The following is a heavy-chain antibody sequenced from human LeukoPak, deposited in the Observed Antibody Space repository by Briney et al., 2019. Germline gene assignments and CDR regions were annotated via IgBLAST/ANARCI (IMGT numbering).Heavy chain of an antibody. Sequence: GGSLRLSCAASGFTFSSYAMSWVRQAPGKGLEWVSAISGGGGSTYYADSVKGRFTISRDNSKNTLYLQMNSLRAEDTAVYYCAKDGGWEPYFDYWGQGTLVTVSS. CDR2: ISGGGGST. J-gene: IGHJ4*02. D-gene: IGHD1-26*01. CDR3: AKDGGWEPYFDY. V-gene: IGHV3-23*01. CDR1: GFTFSSYA.